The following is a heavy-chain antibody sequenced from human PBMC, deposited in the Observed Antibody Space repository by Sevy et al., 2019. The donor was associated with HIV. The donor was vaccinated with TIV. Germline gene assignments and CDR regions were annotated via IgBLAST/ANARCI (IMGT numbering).Heavy chain of an antibody. CDR2: ISSSSSYI. CDR1: GFTFSSYS. CDR3: ARAMGV. Sequence: GGSLRLSCAASGFTFSSYSMNWVRQAPGKGLEWVSSISSSSSYIYYADSVKGRFTISRDNAKNSGYLQMHFLRVEDSGVYYCARAMGVWGQGTTVTVSS. V-gene: IGHV3-21*06. J-gene: IGHJ6*02.